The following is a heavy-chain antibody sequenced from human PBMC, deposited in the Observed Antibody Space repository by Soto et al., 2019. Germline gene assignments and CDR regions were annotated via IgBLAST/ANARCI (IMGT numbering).Heavy chain of an antibody. Sequence: QLQLQESGSGLVEPSQTLSLTCAVSGGSISSGGYSWSWIRQPLGKGLEWIGYISHSGSTYYNPSLKSGGTISLGMSKNPFSLKVGSVAAAETAGYYWARDVRFGEENWFDPWGQGTLVTVSS. D-gene: IGHD3-10*01. CDR2: ISHSGST. V-gene: IGHV4-30-2*01. J-gene: IGHJ5*02. CDR3: ARDVRFGEENWFDP. CDR1: GGSISSGGYS.